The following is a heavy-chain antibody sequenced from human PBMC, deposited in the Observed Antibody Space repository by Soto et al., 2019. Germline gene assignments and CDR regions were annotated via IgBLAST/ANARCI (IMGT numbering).Heavy chain of an antibody. J-gene: IGHJ6*02. V-gene: IGHV3-11*06. CDR3: TRGHHSMDV. CDR2: INPSGTYT. D-gene: IGHD5-18*01. Sequence: NPGGSLRLSCAASGFTFSDHYMSWIRQAPGKGLEWISYINPSGTYTHYADSVKGRFTISRDNAENSLYLQMNSLRAEDTALYYCTRGHHSMDVWGQGATVTVSS. CDR1: GFTFSDHY.